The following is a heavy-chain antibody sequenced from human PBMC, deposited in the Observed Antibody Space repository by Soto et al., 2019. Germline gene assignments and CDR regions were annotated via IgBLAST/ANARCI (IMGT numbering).Heavy chain of an antibody. Sequence: RASVKVSCKASGYTFTSYAMHWVRQAPGQRLEWMGWINAGNGKTKYSQKFQGRVTITRDTSANTAYMELSSLRSEDTAVYYCARDSPTGPPLYCGGDFSIGPWGQGTLVTVSS. CDR1: GYTFTSYA. D-gene: IGHD2-21*02. CDR2: INAGNGKT. CDR3: ARDSPTGPPLYCGGDFSIGP. V-gene: IGHV1-3*01. J-gene: IGHJ5*02.